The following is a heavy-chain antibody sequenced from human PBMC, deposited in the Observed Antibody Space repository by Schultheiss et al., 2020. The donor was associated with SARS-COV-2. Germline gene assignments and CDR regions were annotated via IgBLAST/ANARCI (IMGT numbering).Heavy chain of an antibody. Sequence: GGSLRLSCAASGFTFSSYAMHWVRQAPGKGLEWVAVISYDGSNKYYADSVKGRFTISRDNSKNTLYLQMNSLRAEDTAVYYCAARYFDWLLGDYYFDYWGQGTLVTVSS. CDR3: AARYFDWLLGDYYFDY. V-gene: IGHV3-30*07. D-gene: IGHD3-9*01. CDR1: GFTFSSYA. CDR2: ISYDGSNK. J-gene: IGHJ4*02.